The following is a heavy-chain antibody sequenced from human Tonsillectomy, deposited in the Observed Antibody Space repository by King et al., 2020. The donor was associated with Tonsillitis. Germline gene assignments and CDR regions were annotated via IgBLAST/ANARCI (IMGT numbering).Heavy chain of an antibody. CDR3: VRDINSHYCDSYYDVFDI. CDR1: GFSFNTYW. V-gene: IGHV3-7*03. Sequence: VQLVESGGGLVQPGGSLRLSCAASGFSFNTYWMTWVRQAPGKGPEWVANINKDASKNYYVDSVQGRFSISRDNAKNSLYLQMNSLRGEDTAMYYCVRDINSHYCDSYYDVFDIWGQGTMVTVSS. D-gene: IGHD2-21*02. CDR2: INKDASKN. J-gene: IGHJ3*02.